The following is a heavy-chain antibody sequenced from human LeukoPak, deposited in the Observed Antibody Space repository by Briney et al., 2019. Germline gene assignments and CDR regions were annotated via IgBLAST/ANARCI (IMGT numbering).Heavy chain of an antibody. J-gene: IGHJ4*02. CDR2: IHTSGEA. CDR3: VRDKPFSGTSGYFDY. CDR1: GASITSHH. D-gene: IGHD1-1*01. V-gene: IGHV4-4*07. Sequence: SETLSLTCTVSGASITSHHWSWVRQPAGKGLEWIGRIHTSGEAKYTLSLRSRVTMSVDASKNQFSLKLPSVTAADTAIYYCVRDKPFSGTSGYFDYWGQETLVTVSS.